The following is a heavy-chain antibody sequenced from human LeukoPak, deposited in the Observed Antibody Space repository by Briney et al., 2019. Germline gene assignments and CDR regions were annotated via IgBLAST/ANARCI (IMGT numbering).Heavy chain of an antibody. J-gene: IGHJ1*01. CDR3: ATDRNYDSSGYHAFQH. V-gene: IGHV1-24*01. D-gene: IGHD3-22*01. CDR1: GHTLTELS. CDR2: FDPEDGET. Sequence: ASVKVSCKVSGHTLTELSMHWVRQAPGKGLEWMGGFDPEDGETIYAQKFQGRVTMTEDTSTDTAYMELSSLRSEDTAVYYCATDRNYDSSGYHAFQHWGQGTLVTVSS.